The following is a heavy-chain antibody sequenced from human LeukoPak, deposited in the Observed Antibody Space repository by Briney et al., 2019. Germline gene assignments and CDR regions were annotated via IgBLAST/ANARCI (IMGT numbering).Heavy chain of an antibody. D-gene: IGHD1-26*01. CDR1: GFTFSSYA. CDR2: ISGSGGST. V-gene: IGHV3-23*01. Sequence: QPGGSLRLSCAASGFTFSSYAMSWVRQAPGKGLEWVSAISGSGGSTYYADSVKGRFTISRDNSKNTLYLQMNGLRAEDTAVYYCAKDCEGSSWGDYFDYWGQGTLVTVSS. CDR3: AKDCEGSSWGDYFDY. J-gene: IGHJ4*02.